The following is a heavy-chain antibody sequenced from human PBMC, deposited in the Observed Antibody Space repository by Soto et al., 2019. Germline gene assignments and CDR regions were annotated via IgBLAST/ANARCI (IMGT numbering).Heavy chain of an antibody. Sequence: QVQLQESGPGLLKPSETLSLTCSVSGGSVSTKTYYWSWIRQPPGKRLEWIGYVYYSGTPNYNPSLQSRVTISVDMSKNQFSLRLSSVTAADTALYFCARTTAVPNTLRSRYFFDYWGQGTLVTVSS. D-gene: IGHD4-17*01. CDR3: ARTTAVPNTLRSRYFFDY. V-gene: IGHV4-61*01. CDR1: GGSVSTKTYY. CDR2: VYYSGTP. J-gene: IGHJ4*02.